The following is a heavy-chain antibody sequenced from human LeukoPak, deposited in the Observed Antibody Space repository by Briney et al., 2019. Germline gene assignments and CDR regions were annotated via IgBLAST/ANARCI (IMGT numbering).Heavy chain of an antibody. CDR2: ISRSSSYI. D-gene: IGHD5-24*01. V-gene: IGHV3-21*01. CDR1: GFTFSSYS. CDR3: ARDWGDGYSGGRDY. Sequence: GGSLRLSCAASGFTFSSYSMNWVRQAPGKGLEWVSSISRSSSYIYYADSVKGRFTISRDNAKNSLYLQMNSLRAEDTAVYYCARDWGDGYSGGRDYWGQGTLVTVSS. J-gene: IGHJ4*02.